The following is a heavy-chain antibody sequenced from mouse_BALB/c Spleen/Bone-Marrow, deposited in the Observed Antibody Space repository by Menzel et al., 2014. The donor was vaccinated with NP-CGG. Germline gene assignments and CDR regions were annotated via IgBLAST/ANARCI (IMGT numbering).Heavy chain of an antibody. J-gene: IGHJ2*01. V-gene: IGHV5-6*01. CDR3: TRRPLESNSYFDY. CDR1: GFTFSSYG. D-gene: IGHD2-5*01. Sequence: VHVKQSGGDLVKPGGSLKLSCAASGFTFSSYGMSWVRQTPDKRLEWVATISSGGSYTYYPDSVKGRFTISRDNAKNTLYLQMSSLKSEDTAKYYCTRRPLESNSYFDYWGQGTTLTVSS. CDR2: ISSGGSYT.